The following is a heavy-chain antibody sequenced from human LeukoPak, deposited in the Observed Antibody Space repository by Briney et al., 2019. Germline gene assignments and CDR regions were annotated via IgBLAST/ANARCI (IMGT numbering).Heavy chain of an antibody. V-gene: IGHV1-46*01. J-gene: IGHJ4*02. Sequence: GASVKLSCTASGYTFTSYYMHWVRQAPAQGLEWMGIINPSGGSTSYAQKFQGRVTMTRDTSTSTVYMELSSLRSKDTAVYYCARDGYNKFAYWGQGTLVTVSS. CDR3: ARDGYNKFAY. D-gene: IGHD5-24*01. CDR2: INPSGGST. CDR1: GYTFTSYY.